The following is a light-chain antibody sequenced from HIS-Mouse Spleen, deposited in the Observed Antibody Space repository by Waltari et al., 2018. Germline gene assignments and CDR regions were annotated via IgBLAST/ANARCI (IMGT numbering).Light chain of an antibody. CDR2: EDS. J-gene: IGLJ2*01. CDR3: YSTDSSGNHRV. V-gene: IGLV3-10*01. CDR1: ALPKKY. Sequence: SYELTQPPSVSVSPGQTARITCSGDALPKKYAYWYQQESGQAPVLVIYEDSKRPAGIPGGSSGSSSGTMATLTISGAQLEDEADYYCYSTDSSGNHRVFGGGTKLTVL.